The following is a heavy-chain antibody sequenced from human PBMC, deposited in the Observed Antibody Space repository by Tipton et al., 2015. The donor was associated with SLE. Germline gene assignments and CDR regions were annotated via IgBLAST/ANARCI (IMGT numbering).Heavy chain of an antibody. CDR2: IYYSGSS. CDR3: VRHRISAAGASDY. V-gene: IGHV4-39*01. D-gene: IGHD6-13*01. Sequence: TLSLTCTVSHASISSNNYYWGWIRQSPGKGLEWIGSIYYSGSSYYNPSLKSRVTISVDTSDNQFYLKVISVTAADTAVYFCVRHRISAAGASDYWGQGTPVTVSS. J-gene: IGHJ4*02. CDR1: HASISSNNYY.